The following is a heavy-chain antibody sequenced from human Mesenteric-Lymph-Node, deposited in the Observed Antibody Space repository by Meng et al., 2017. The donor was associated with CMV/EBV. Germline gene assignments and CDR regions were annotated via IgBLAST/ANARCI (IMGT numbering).Heavy chain of an antibody. Sequence: GESLKISCAASGFTFSSSAMTWVRQAPGKGLEWVSTVSANGATTYYADSVRGRFTISRDNSKNTLYLQMNTLRAEDTAVYYCAKVLYVTAVAEGFDYWGQGTLVTVSS. V-gene: IGHV3-23*01. CDR1: GFTFSSSA. J-gene: IGHJ4*02. CDR2: VSANGATT. CDR3: AKVLYVTAVAEGFDY. D-gene: IGHD6-19*01.